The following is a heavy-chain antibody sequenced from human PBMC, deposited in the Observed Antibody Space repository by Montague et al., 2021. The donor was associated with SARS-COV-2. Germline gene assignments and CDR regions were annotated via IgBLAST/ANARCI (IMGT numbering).Heavy chain of an antibody. CDR1: GFSLSTSGMC. D-gene: IGHD6-13*01. CDR2: IDWDDDK. Sequence: PALVKPTQTLTMTCTFSGFSLSTSGMCVSWIRQPPGKALEWLARIDWDDDKYYSTSLKTRLTISKDTSKNQVVLTMTNMDPVDTATYYCVREIAAAPDYWGQGTLVTVSS. J-gene: IGHJ4*02. CDR3: VREIAAAPDY. V-gene: IGHV2-70*11.